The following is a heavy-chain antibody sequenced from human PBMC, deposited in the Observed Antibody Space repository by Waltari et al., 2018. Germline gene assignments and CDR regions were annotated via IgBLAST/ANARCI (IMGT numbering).Heavy chain of an antibody. J-gene: IGHJ4*02. D-gene: IGHD3-10*01. CDR1: GYTFNSLG. CDR2: ISAYNANT. CDR3: ARDYGSGYGLFDY. V-gene: IGHV1-18*01. Sequence: VQLVQSGAEVKKPGASVKVSCTASGYTFNSLGISWVRQAPGQGLEWMGWISAYNANTNYAQKFQGRVTMTTDTSTRTAYMELRSLRSADTAVYYCARDYGSGYGLFDYWGQGTLVTVSS.